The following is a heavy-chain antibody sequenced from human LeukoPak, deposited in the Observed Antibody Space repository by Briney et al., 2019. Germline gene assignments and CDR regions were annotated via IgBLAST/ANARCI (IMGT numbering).Heavy chain of an antibody. CDR2: IYHIGST. CDR3: ARVTGYMIEDYFDY. Sequence: SETLSLTCTVSGGSISSYYWSWIRQPPGKGLEWIGTIYHIGSTYYNPSLKSRVTISLDTSKNQFSLKLSSVTAADTAVYYCARVTGYMIEDYFDYWGQGILVTVSS. CDR1: GGSISSYY. D-gene: IGHD3-9*01. J-gene: IGHJ4*02. V-gene: IGHV4-59*12.